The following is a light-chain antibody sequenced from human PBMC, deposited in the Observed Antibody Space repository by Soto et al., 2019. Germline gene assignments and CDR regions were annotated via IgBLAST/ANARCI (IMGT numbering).Light chain of an antibody. CDR2: DDI. J-gene: IGLJ2*01. V-gene: IGLV1-40*01. Sequence: QSVLTQPPSVSWAPGQRVTISCTGSSSNIGARYDVHWYQQLPGTAPKLLIYDDINRPSGVPDRFSGSKSGTSASLAITGLQAEDEAEYYCQSYDSSLSGVVFGGGTKLTVL. CDR1: SSNIGARYD. CDR3: QSYDSSLSGVV.